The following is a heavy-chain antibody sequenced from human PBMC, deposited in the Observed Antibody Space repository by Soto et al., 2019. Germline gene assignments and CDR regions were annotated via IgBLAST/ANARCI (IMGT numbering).Heavy chain of an antibody. D-gene: IGHD4-4*01. Sequence: GGSLRLSCAASGFTFSSYSMNWVRQAPGKGLEWVSSISSGSSYIYYADSVKGRFTISRDNSKNTLYLQMNSLIAEDTAVYYCARDPRNKGLDPWGQGTLVTVSS. CDR1: GFTFSSYS. V-gene: IGHV3-21*01. J-gene: IGHJ5*02. CDR3: ARDPRNKGLDP. CDR2: ISSGSSYI.